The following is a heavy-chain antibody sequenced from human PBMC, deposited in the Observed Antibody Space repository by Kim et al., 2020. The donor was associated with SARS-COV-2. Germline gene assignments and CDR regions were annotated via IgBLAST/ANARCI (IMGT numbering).Heavy chain of an antibody. CDR3: ARGPPVGYYFHPALDY. CDR1: GGSFSGYY. V-gene: IGHV4-34*01. Sequence: SETLSLSCAVYGGSFSGYYWSWIRQPPGKGLEWIGEINHSGSTNYYPSLKSRVTISVATSKNQFSLKLSSVTAADTAVYYCARGPPVGYYFHPALDYWGQGTLVTVSS. CDR2: INHSGST. D-gene: IGHD3-10*01. J-gene: IGHJ4*02.